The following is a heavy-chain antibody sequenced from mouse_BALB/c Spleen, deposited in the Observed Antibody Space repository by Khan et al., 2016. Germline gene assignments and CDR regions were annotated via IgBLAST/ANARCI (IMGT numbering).Heavy chain of an antibody. Sequence: EVELVESGGGLVQPGGSLKLSCATSGFTFSDYYMYWVRQTPEKRLEWVAYISNGGGSTYYPDTVKGRFTIPRDNAKNTLYLQMSRLKSEDTAMYYCARHGNFAYWGQGTLVTVSA. CDR1: GFTFSDYY. V-gene: IGHV5-12*02. D-gene: IGHD2-1*01. J-gene: IGHJ3*01. CDR2: ISNGGGST. CDR3: ARHGNFAY.